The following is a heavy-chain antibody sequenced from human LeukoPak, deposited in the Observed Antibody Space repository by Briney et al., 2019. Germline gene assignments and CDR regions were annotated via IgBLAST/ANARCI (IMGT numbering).Heavy chain of an antibody. V-gene: IGHV1-18*01. Sequence: ASVKVSCKASGYTFTSYGFSWVRQAPGQGLEWMGWISTYNGDTNYAQKLQGRVTMTTDTSTSTAYMELRSLRSDDTAVYYCARDRGLYTGSYLIDYWGQGTLVIVSS. CDR3: ARDRGLYTGSYLIDY. CDR1: GYTFTSYG. D-gene: IGHD1-26*01. CDR2: ISTYNGDT. J-gene: IGHJ4*02.